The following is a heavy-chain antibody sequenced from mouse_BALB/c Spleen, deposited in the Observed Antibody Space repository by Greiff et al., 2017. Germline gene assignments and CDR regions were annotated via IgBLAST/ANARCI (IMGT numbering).Heavy chain of an antibody. V-gene: IGHV1S34*01. J-gene: IGHJ3*01. CDR3: ARRDDDYDEGAGFAY. CDR2: ISCYNGAT. CDR1: GYSFTGYY. D-gene: IGHD2-4*01. Sequence: LVKTGASVKISCKASGYSFTGYYMHWVKQSHGKSLEWIGYISCYNGATSYNQKFKGKATFTVDTSSSTAYMQFNSLTSEDSAVYYCARRDDDYDEGAGFAYWGQGTLVTVSA.